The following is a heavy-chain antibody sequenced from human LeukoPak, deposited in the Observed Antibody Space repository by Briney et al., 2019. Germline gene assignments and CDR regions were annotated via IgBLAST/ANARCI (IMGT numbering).Heavy chain of an antibody. Sequence: GGSLRLSCAASGFTFSNAWMSWVRQAPGKGLEWVGRIKSKTDGGTTDYAAPVKGRFTISRDDSKNTLYLQMNSLKTEDTAVYYCTTEEQLEPGAWYYFDYWGQGTLVTVSS. V-gene: IGHV3-15*01. CDR3: TTEEQLEPGAWYYFDY. J-gene: IGHJ4*02. D-gene: IGHD6-6*01. CDR2: IKSKTDGGTT. CDR1: GFTFSNAW.